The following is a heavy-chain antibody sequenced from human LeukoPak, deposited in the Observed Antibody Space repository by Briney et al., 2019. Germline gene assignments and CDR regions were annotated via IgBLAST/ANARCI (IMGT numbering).Heavy chain of an antibody. CDR2: FFNRGNT. CDR3: ARGFAGDGDSPGYWYFDL. V-gene: IGHV4-59*01. Sequence: SETLSLTCTVSGGSISGFYWSWIRQAPGKGLEWIGYFFNRGNTNNNPSLKSRVALALDTSKNQFTLNLTSLTAADTAVYYCARGFAGDGDSPGYWYFDLWGRGTLVTVSS. J-gene: IGHJ2*01. D-gene: IGHD2-21*02. CDR1: GGSISGFY.